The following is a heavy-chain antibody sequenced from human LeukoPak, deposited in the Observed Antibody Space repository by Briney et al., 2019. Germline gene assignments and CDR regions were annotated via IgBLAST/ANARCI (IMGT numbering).Heavy chain of an antibody. D-gene: IGHD3-10*01. CDR2: INHSGST. J-gene: IGHJ4*02. CDR1: GGSFSGYY. CDR3: GSSVYGSGSYSY. Sequence: PSETLSLTCAVYGGSFSGYYWSWIRQPPGKGLEWIGEINHSGSTNYNPSLKSRVTISVDTSKNQFSLKLSSVTAADTAVYYCGSSVYGSGSYSYWGQGTLVTVSS. V-gene: IGHV4-34*01.